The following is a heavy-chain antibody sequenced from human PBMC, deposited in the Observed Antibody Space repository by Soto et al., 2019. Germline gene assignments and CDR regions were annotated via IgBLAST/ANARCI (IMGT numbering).Heavy chain of an antibody. CDR3: AKERGYSYGLGDYYMDV. CDR2: ISGSGGST. V-gene: IGHV3-23*01. J-gene: IGHJ6*03. Sequence: GGSLRLSCAASGFSFSSYAMSWVRQAPGKGLEWVSAISGSGGSTYYADSVKGRFTISRDNSKNTLYLQMNSLRAEDTAVYYCAKERGYSYGLGDYYMDVWGKGTTVTVSS. D-gene: IGHD5-18*01. CDR1: GFSFSSYA.